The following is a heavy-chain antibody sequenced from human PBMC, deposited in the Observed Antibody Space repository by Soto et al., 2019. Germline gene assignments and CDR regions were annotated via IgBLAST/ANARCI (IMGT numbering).Heavy chain of an antibody. Sequence: QVYLQASDPGLVKPSETLSLTCVVSGGSISSGFWWTWVRQSPGKGLEWLGEVSHSGSTKDNPSLKSRVTLSVDKSNNRFSLYMTSVTAADTGVYYCARVSRTVGLDYWGQGTLVTVSS. D-gene: IGHD4-17*01. CDR1: GGSISSGFW. CDR3: ARVSRTVGLDY. CDR2: VSHSGST. J-gene: IGHJ4*02. V-gene: IGHV4-4*02.